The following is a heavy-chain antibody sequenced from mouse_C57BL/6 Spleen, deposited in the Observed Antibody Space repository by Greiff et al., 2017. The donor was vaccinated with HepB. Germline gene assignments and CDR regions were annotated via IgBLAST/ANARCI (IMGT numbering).Heavy chain of an antibody. J-gene: IGHJ3*01. CDR3: ARKNWDGIAY. D-gene: IGHD4-1*01. V-gene: IGHV1-69*01. CDR1: GYTFTSYW. Sequence: QVQLQQPGAELVMPGASVKLSCKASGYTFTSYWMHWVKQRPGQGLEWIGEIDPSDSYTNYNQKFKGKSTLTVDKSSSTAYMQLSSLTSEDSAVYYCARKNWDGIAYWGQGTLVTVSA. CDR2: IDPSDSYT.